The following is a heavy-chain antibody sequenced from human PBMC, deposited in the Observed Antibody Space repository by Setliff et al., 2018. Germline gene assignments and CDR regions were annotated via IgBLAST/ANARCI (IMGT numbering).Heavy chain of an antibody. D-gene: IGHD2-8*01. CDR2: MIYRGST. V-gene: IGHV4-39*02. CDR3: AGMAVRVASRPSSPLESSHYMDF. CDR1: GGSISSSSYY. J-gene: IGHJ6*03. Sequence: SETLSLTCSVPGGSISSSSYYWGWIRQSPGKGLEWIGSMIYRGSTYDNPSLKSRVTMSVDTSKNHFSLRLRSVTAADTAVYSCAGMAVRVASRPSSPLESSHYMDFWGKGAPVTVSS.